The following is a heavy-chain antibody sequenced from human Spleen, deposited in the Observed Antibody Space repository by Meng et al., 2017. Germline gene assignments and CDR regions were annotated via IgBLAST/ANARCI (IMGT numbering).Heavy chain of an antibody. CDR3: ARETYCGGECYPLDY. CDR1: GYHFASYI. J-gene: IGHJ4*02. D-gene: IGHD2-21*01. V-gene: IGHV1-3*01. Sequence: QVQLVQSGAGGRQPGASVRVPCKVSGYHFASYIIHWVRQGHGQRLEWMGSINAGNGDTKYLQNFQGRLTITRDRSASTVYMELTSLGSEDTAVYFCARETYCGGECYPLDYWGQGSLVTVSS. CDR2: INAGNGDT.